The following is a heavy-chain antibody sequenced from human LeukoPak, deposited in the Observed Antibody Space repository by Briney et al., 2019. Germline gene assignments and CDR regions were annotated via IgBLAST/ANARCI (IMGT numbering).Heavy chain of an antibody. CDR2: INPNSGGT. J-gene: IGHJ4*02. CDR3: ARASIAVAGWGDY. V-gene: IGHV1-2*02. Sequence: ASVKVSCKASGYTFTGYYMHWVRQAPGQGLEWMGWINPNSGGTNYAQKFQGRVTMTRDTSISTAYMELSRLRSDDTAVYYCARASIAVAGWGDYWGQGTLVTVSS. CDR1: GYTFTGYY. D-gene: IGHD6-19*01.